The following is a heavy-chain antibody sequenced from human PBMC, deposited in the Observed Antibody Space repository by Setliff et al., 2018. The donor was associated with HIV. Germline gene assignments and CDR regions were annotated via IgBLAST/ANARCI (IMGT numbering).Heavy chain of an antibody. J-gene: IGHJ4*02. V-gene: IGHV5-51*01. CDR1: GYTFTSYW. Sequence: PGESLKISCKGSGYTFTSYWIGWVRQMPGKGPEWMGIVYPSDSSTEYSPSFQGQVTLSADRSINTAYLQWSSLKASDSAMYYCTRGGSGDCSSGDYWGQGTLVTVSS. CDR3: TRGGSGDCSSGDY. D-gene: IGHD2-21*01. CDR2: VYPSDSST.